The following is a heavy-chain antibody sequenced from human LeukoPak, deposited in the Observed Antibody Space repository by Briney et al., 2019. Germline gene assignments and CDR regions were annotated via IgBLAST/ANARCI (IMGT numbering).Heavy chain of an antibody. Sequence: GGSLRLSCAASGFTFSSYWMHWVRQAPGKGLEWVSRIYNDGSSTNYADSVKGRFTISRDNAKNTLYLQMNSLRVEDTAVYYCARGPRSDWYFDLWGRGTLVTVSS. CDR2: IYNDGSST. CDR1: GFTFSSYW. V-gene: IGHV3-74*01. CDR3: ARGPRSDWYFDL. J-gene: IGHJ2*01. D-gene: IGHD1-26*01.